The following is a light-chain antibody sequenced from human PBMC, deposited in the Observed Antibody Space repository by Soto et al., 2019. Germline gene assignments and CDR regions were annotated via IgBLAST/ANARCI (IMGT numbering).Light chain of an antibody. CDR2: DVT. CDR3: SSYAASSNFDVV. J-gene: IGLJ3*02. CDR1: SSDVGGYNY. Sequence: QSALTQPPSVSGSPGQTVTISCTGTSSDVGGYNYVSWYQQHPGTAPKLMIYDVTNRPSGVPDRFSGSKSGNTASLTVSGLQAEDEADYYCSSYAASSNFDVVFGGGTKVTVL. V-gene: IGLV2-8*01.